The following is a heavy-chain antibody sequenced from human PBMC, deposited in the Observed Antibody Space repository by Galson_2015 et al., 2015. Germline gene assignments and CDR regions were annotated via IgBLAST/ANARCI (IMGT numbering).Heavy chain of an antibody. J-gene: IGHJ3*02. CDR2: INSDGSIT. CDR3: VRDADAAFDI. Sequence: SLRLSCAASGFTFSIYWMHWVRRAPGKGLVWVSRINSDGSITDYADSVKGRFTISRDNTKNTLYLQVNSLRAEDTAVYYCVRDADAAFDIWGQGTVVTVSS. CDR1: GFTFSIYW. V-gene: IGHV3-74*01.